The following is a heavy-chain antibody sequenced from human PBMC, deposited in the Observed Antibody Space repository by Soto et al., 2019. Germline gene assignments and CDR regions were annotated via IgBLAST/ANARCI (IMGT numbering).Heavy chain of an antibody. CDR1: GGTFSSYA. Sequence: QVQLVQSGAEVKKPGASVKVSCTASGGTFSSYAISWVRQAPGQGLEWMGGIIPIFGTANYAQKFQGRVTMTADESTSKAYMELSSLRSEDTAVYYCARAAIAVAGPYGMDVWGQGTTVTVSS. D-gene: IGHD6-19*01. CDR2: IIPIFGTA. J-gene: IGHJ6*02. V-gene: IGHV1-69*12. CDR3: ARAAIAVAGPYGMDV.